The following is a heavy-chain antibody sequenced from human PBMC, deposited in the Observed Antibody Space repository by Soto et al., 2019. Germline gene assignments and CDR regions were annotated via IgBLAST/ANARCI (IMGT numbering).Heavy chain of an antibody. V-gene: IGHV1-3*01. J-gene: IGHJ4*02. CDR1: GYTFTRYA. CDR2: INAGNGKT. Sequence: QVQLVQSGAEVKKPGASVKVSCKASGYTFTRYAIHWVRQAPGQSLEWMGWINAGNGKTIYSQKFQGRVTITRDTSATTAYMELSSMTSEATAVYYCARDESDWGQGTLVTVSS. CDR3: ARDESD.